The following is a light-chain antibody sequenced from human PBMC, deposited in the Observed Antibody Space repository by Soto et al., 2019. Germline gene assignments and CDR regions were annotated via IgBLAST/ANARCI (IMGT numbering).Light chain of an antibody. CDR1: QSVSSD. CDR3: QQYNNWHRMT. Sequence: EIVMTQSPDTLSVSPGETTTLSCRASQSVSSDLAWYQQKPGRAPRLLIYGASTRATGIPARFIGSGSGTDFTLTISSLQSEDFAVYFCQQYNNWHRMTFGQGTKVEI. CDR2: GAS. V-gene: IGKV3D-15*01. J-gene: IGKJ1*01.